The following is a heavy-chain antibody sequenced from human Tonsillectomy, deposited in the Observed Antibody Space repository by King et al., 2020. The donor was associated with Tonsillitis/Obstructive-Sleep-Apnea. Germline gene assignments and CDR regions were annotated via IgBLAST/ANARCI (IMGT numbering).Heavy chain of an antibody. Sequence: LQLQESGPGMVKPSETLSLSCTVSGGSISRSSYYWGWIRQPPGKGLEWSGSIYNSGSTYSNPSLKSRVTISVDTSMNQFSLKLTSVTAADTAVYYCARHHSSSGWYSSYWRQGTLVTVSS. CDR2: IYNSGST. D-gene: IGHD6-19*01. J-gene: IGHJ4*02. V-gene: IGHV4-39*01. CDR1: GGSISRSSYY. CDR3: ARHHSSSGWYSSY.